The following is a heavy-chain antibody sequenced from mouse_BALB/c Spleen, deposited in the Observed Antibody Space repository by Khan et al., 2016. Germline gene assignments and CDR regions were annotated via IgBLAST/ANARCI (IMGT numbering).Heavy chain of an antibody. Sequence: QIQLVQSGPELKKPGKTVKISCKASGYTFTNYGMNWVKQAPGKGLKWMGWINTYSGASTYADDFKGRFAFSLETSANTAYMQIHNLKNEDTATYFCARCRYYYGSSRYFDVWGAGTTVTVSS. V-gene: IGHV9-3-1*01. CDR1: GYTFTNYG. CDR2: INTYSGAS. J-gene: IGHJ1*01. CDR3: ARCRYYYGSSRYFDV. D-gene: IGHD1-1*01.